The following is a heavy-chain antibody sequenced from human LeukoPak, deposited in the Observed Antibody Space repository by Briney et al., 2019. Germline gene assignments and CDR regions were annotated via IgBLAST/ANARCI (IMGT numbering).Heavy chain of an antibody. CDR2: ISDSGST. Sequence: SETLSLTCTVSGGSISNYYWTWIRQPPGKGLELIGFISDSGSTNYNPSLNSRVTVSIDTSRNQFSLKPTSVTAADTAVYYCARPIMVRGVIDWFDPWGQGTLVTVSS. D-gene: IGHD3-10*01. V-gene: IGHV4-59*08. CDR1: GGSISNYY. J-gene: IGHJ5*02. CDR3: ARPIMVRGVIDWFDP.